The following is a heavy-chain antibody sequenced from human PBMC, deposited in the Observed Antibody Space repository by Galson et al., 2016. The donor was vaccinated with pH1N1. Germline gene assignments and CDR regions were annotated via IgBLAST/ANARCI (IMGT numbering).Heavy chain of an antibody. V-gene: IGHV7-4-1*02. D-gene: IGHD3-9*01. CDR3: ASPRPLLRYFDWLLPGGLDY. J-gene: IGHJ4*02. Sequence: SVKVSCKASGVIFNSYAINWVRQAPGQGLEWMGWINTNTGDPTYAQGFTGRFAFSLDTSDSTTYLQINSLKAEDTAVYYCASPRPLLRYFDWLLPGGLDYWGQGTLVTVSS. CDR2: INTNTGDP. CDR1: GVIFNSYA.